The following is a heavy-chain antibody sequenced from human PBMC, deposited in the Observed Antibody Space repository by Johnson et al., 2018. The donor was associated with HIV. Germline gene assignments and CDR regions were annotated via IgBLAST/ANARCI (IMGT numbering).Heavy chain of an antibody. CDR1: GFTFDDYG. CDR2: INWNGGTT. V-gene: IGHV3-20*04. CDR3: ARGAYYYDSSGGNDAFEF. Sequence: VQLVESGGGVVRPGGSLRLSCAASGFTFDDYGMSWVRQAPGKGLEWVSGINWNGGTTGYADSVKGRFTISRDNAKNSLYLQMNSLRAEDTALYYCARGAYYYDSSGGNDAFEFWGRGTMVTVSS. J-gene: IGHJ3*01. D-gene: IGHD3-22*01.